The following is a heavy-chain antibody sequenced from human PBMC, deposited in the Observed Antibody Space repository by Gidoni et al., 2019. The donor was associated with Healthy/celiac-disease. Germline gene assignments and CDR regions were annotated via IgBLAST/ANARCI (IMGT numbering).Heavy chain of an antibody. V-gene: IGHV3-13*01. D-gene: IGHD1-7*01. J-gene: IGHJ3*02. CDR3: ARGGYNWNYRAYDAFDI. CDR2: MGTAGDT. Sequence: EVQLVVSGGGLVQPGGSLRLSCAPSGSTFSTSDMHWVRQATGKDLEWVSAMGTAGDTYYPGSVKGRFTISRENAKNSLYLKMNSLRAGDTAVYYCARGGYNWNYRAYDAFDIWGQGTMVTVSS. CDR1: GSTFSTSD.